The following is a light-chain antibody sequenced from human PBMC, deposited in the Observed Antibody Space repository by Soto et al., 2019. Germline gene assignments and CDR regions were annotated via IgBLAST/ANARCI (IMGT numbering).Light chain of an antibody. Sequence: EIVMNQTPVTLSAPACYRSPLSFRASQSVSSYLAWYQQKPGQAPRLLIYDASNRATGIPARFSGSGSGTDFTLTISSLEPEDFAVYYCQHRSKWREKFGQGTMVEIK. V-gene: IGKV3-11*01. CDR1: QSVSSY. CDR3: QHRSKWREK. CDR2: DAS. J-gene: IGKJ1*01.